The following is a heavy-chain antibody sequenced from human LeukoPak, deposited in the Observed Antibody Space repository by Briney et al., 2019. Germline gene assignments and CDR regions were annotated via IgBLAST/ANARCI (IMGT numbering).Heavy chain of an antibody. CDR2: ISSSSSTI. CDR3: AKDLRYSGYDWVGLFDY. V-gene: IGHV3-48*04. J-gene: IGHJ4*02. Sequence: GGSLRLSCAASGFTFSSYSMNWVRQAPGKGLEWVSYISSSSSTIYYADSVKGRFTISRDNAKNSLYLQMNSLRAEDTALYYCAKDLRYSGYDWVGLFDYWGQGTLVTVSS. CDR1: GFTFSSYS. D-gene: IGHD5-12*01.